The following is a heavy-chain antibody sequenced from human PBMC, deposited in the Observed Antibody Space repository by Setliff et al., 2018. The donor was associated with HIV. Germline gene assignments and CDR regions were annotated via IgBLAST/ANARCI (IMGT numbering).Heavy chain of an antibody. CDR2: FYYSGTT. Sequence: SETLSLTCTVSGGSISSGTYYWGWIRQPPGKGLEWIGSFYYSGTTYYNPSLEGRVSMSFDSSKNQFSLRLRSMAAADAATYYCTADRASVWYGHWGQGTLVTVSS. J-gene: IGHJ5*02. D-gene: IGHD6-19*01. CDR1: GGSISSGTYY. CDR3: TADRASVWYGH. V-gene: IGHV4-39*07.